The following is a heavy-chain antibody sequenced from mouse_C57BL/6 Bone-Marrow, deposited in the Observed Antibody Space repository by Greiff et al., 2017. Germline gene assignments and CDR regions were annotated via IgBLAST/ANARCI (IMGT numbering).Heavy chain of an antibody. CDR2: IYPGGGYT. V-gene: IGHV1-63*01. CDR1: GYTFTNYW. CDR3: ARREYSNFLAY. D-gene: IGHD2-5*01. Sequence: VQLQQSGAELVRPGTSVKMSCKASGYTFTNYWIGWAKPRPGHGLEWIGDIYPGGGYTNYNEKFKGKATLTADKSSSTAYMQFSRLTSEDSAIYYCARREYSNFLAYWGQGTLVTVSA. J-gene: IGHJ3*01.